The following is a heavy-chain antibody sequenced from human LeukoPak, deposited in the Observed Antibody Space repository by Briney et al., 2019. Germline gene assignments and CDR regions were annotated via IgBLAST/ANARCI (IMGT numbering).Heavy chain of an antibody. CDR3: ARYHYGSNYFDY. Sequence: GGSLRLSCAASGFPFCSFRIQWVREARGRGLEGVSYISSSSSTINYADSVKGRFTISRDNAKNSLYLQMNSLRAEDTAVYYCARYHYGSNYFDYWGQGTLVTVSS. CDR2: ISSSSSTI. CDR1: GFPFCSFR. V-gene: IGHV3-48*01. D-gene: IGHD3-10*01. J-gene: IGHJ4*02.